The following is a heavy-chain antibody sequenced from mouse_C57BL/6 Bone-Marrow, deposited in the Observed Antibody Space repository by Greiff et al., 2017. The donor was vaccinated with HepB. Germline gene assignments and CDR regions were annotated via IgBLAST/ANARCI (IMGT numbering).Heavy chain of an antibody. CDR2: IYPGDGDT. J-gene: IGHJ2*01. Sequence: QVQLKQSGPELVKPGASVKISCKASGYAFSSSWMNWVKQRPGKGLEWIGRIYPGDGDTNYNGKFKGKATLTADKSSSTAYMQLSSLTSEDPAVYFCARSLWGYYFDYWGQGTTLTVSS. CDR1: GYAFSSSW. CDR3: ARSLWGYYFDY. D-gene: IGHD1-1*02. V-gene: IGHV1-82*01.